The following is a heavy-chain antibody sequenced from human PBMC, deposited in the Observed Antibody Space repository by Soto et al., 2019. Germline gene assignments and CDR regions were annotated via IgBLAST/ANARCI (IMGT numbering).Heavy chain of an antibody. J-gene: IGHJ4*02. V-gene: IGHV3-33*01. CDR3: ARVGPRGDTIFGVVYYFDY. D-gene: IGHD3-3*01. CDR1: GFTFSSYG. Sequence: GGSLRLSCAASGFTFSSYGMHWVRQAPGKGLEWVAVIWYDGSNKYYADSVKGRSTISRDNSKNTLYLQMNSLRAEDTAVYYCARVGPRGDTIFGVVYYFDYWGQGTLVTVSS. CDR2: IWYDGSNK.